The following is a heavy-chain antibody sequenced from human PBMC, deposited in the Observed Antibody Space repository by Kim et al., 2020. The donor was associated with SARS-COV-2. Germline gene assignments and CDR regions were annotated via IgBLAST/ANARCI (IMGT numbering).Heavy chain of an antibody. CDR1: GYTFSNFG. CDR2: IRTDNGNT. D-gene: IGHD6-19*01. J-gene: IGHJ4*01. CDR3: ARDSLGGALSGWYKDVY. V-gene: IGHV1-18*01. Sequence: ASVKISCKGSGYTFSNFGISWVRQAPGQGLEWMGWIRTDNGNTNYAQKFQGRVTMTTDTSTSTAYMELRSLRSDDTTAYYCARDSLGGALSGWYKDVYWG.